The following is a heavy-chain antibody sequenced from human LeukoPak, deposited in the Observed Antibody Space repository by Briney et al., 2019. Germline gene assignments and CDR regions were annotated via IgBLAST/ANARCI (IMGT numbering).Heavy chain of an antibody. J-gene: IGHJ4*02. D-gene: IGHD1-7*01. CDR3: TTEAWAGITGTIGPDY. CDR1: GLTFSNAW. Sequence: GGSLRLSCAASGLTFSNAWMSWVRQAPGKGLEWVGRIKSKTDGGTTDYAAPVKGRFTISRDDSKNTLYLQMNSLKTEDTAVYYCTTEAWAGITGTIGPDYWGQGTLVTVSS. V-gene: IGHV3-15*01. CDR2: IKSKTDGGTT.